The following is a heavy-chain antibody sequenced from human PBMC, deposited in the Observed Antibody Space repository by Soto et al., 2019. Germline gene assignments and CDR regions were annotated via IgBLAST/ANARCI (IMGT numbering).Heavy chain of an antibody. J-gene: IGHJ6*02. Sequence: SETLSLTCAVYGGSFSGYYWSWIRQPPGKGLEWIGEINHSGSTNYNPSLKSRVTISVDTSKNQFSLKPSSVTAADTAVYYCARDLCSGGSCYSIPSYYYYGMDVWGQGTTVTVSS. CDR2: INHSGST. CDR1: GGSFSGYY. V-gene: IGHV4-34*01. D-gene: IGHD2-15*01. CDR3: ARDLCSGGSCYSIPSYYYYGMDV.